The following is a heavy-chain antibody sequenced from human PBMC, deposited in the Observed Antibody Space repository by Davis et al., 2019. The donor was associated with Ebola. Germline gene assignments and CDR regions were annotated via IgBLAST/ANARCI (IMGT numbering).Heavy chain of an antibody. J-gene: IGHJ6*02. V-gene: IGHV3-23*01. D-gene: IGHD2-2*01. CDR3: ARDLPYCSSTSCYDGGNGMDV. Sequence: GESLKISCAASGFTFSSYAMSWVRQAPGKGLEWVSAISGSGGSTYYADSVKGRFTISRDNSKNTLYLQMNSLRAEDTAVYYCARDLPYCSSTSCYDGGNGMDVWGQGTTVTVSS. CDR2: ISGSGGST. CDR1: GFTFSSYA.